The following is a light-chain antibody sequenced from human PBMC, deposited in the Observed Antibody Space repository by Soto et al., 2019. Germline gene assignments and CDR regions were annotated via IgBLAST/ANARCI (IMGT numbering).Light chain of an antibody. Sequence: DIRVTQSTPTLSTSVGDRVTITCRASQTITTWMAWYQQKPGKAPKLLVYDASTLQSGVATRFSGSGSGTDFTLTISSLQPDDFATYYCQQYTSYPWTFGQGTKVDIK. CDR1: QTITTW. V-gene: IGKV1-5*01. CDR3: QQYTSYPWT. J-gene: IGKJ1*01. CDR2: DAS.